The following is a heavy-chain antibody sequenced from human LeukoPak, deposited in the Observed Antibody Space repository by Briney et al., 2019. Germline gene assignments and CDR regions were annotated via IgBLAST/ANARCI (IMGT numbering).Heavy chain of an antibody. D-gene: IGHD2-2*01. Sequence: PGGSLRLSRAASGFTVSSYSMNWVRQAPGKGLEWVSYISSSSSTIYYADSVKGRFTISRDNAKNSLYLQMNSLRAEDTAVYSCARAGSSTSCYGCGFDYWGQGTLVTVSS. CDR3: ARAGSSTSCYGCGFDY. J-gene: IGHJ4*02. V-gene: IGHV3-48*01. CDR1: GFTVSSYS. CDR2: ISSSSSTI.